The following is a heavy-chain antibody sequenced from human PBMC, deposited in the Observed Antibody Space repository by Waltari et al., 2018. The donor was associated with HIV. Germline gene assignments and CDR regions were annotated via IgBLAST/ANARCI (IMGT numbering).Heavy chain of an antibody. CDR3: VRREDCRSGHCPFDS. V-gene: IGHV4-39*01. J-gene: IGHJ4*02. D-gene: IGHD2-21*02. Sequence: LQLQESGPGLVRPSETLFLTCTVSGGSISGSSSYWSWIRQPPEKGLEWVGSIYYSGNTYYNPSLKSRVTMSVDTSKNQFSLKLNSLTAADTAVYYCVRREDCRSGHCPFDSWGQGTLVTVSS. CDR2: IYYSGNT. CDR1: GGSISGSSSY.